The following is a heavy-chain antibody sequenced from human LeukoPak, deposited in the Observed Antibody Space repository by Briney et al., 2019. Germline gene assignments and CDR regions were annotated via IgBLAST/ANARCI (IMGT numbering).Heavy chain of an antibody. CDR1: GYTFTGYY. D-gene: IGHD3-10*01. CDR2: INPNTGGT. Sequence: ASVKVSCKASGYTFTGYYMEWVRQAPGQGLEWMGYINPNTGGTNYAQKFQGRVTMTRDTSISTAYMELSRLRSDDTAVYYCARKSRIPKVRGDDAFDIWGQGTMVTVSS. CDR3: ARKSRIPKVRGDDAFDI. J-gene: IGHJ3*02. V-gene: IGHV1-2*02.